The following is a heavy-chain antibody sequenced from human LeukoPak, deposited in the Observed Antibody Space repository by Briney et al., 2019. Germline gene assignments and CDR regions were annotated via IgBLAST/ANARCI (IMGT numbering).Heavy chain of an antibody. CDR2: ISGSGGST. D-gene: IGHD3-9*01. V-gene: IGHV3-23*01. CDR3: AKSSGYYGPP. Sequence: PGGSLRLSCAASGFTFSSYAMSWVRQAPGKGLEWVSAISGSGGSTYYADSVKGRFTISRDNSKNTLYLQMSSLRVEDTAIYYCAKSSGYYGPPWGLGTLVTVSS. J-gene: IGHJ5*02. CDR1: GFTFSSYA.